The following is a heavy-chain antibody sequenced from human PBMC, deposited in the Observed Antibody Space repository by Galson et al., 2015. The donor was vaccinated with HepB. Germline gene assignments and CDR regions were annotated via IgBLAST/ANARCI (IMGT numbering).Heavy chain of an antibody. CDR1: GFTFTSSA. Sequence: SVKVSCKASGFTFTSSAMQWVRQARGQRLEWIGWIVVGSGNTNYAQKFQERVTITRDMSTSTAYMELSSLRSEDTAVYYCAAGRQNYDFWSGLRAYAFDIWGQGTMVTVSS. D-gene: IGHD3-3*01. CDR2: IVVGSGNT. CDR3: AAGRQNYDFWSGLRAYAFDI. J-gene: IGHJ3*02. V-gene: IGHV1-58*02.